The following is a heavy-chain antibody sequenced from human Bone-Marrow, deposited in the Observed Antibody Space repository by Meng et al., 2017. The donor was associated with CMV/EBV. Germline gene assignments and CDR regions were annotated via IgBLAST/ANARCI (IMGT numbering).Heavy chain of an antibody. D-gene: IGHD6-25*01. CDR3: AKRSGSALDY. J-gene: IGHJ4*02. CDR1: GFHFSDFA. V-gene: IGHV3-23*01. CDR2: ITGSGNST. Sequence: LCCAASGFHFSDFAMHWVRQAPGKGLEWVSTITGSGNSTFYADSVKGRFTISRDNSKNTVHLQMNSLRAEDTAVFFCAKRSGSALDYRGQGTLVTVSS.